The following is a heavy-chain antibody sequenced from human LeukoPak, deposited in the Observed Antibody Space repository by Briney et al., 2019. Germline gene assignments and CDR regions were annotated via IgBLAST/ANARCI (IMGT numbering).Heavy chain of an antibody. CDR1: GYTFTGYY. D-gene: IGHD3-10*01. Sequence: ASVKVSCKASGYTFTGYYMHWVRQAPGQGLEWMGWINPNSGGTNYAQQFQGRVIMTRDTSMAYMELSRLRSDDTAVYYCARGSGRFGEYDFDYWGQGTLVTVSS. J-gene: IGHJ4*02. V-gene: IGHV1-2*02. CDR3: ARGSGRFGEYDFDY. CDR2: INPNSGGT.